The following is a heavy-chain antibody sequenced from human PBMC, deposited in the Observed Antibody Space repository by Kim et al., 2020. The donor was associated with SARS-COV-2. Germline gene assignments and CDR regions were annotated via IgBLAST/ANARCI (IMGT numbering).Heavy chain of an antibody. CDR1: GFTFSSYE. J-gene: IGHJ1*01. D-gene: IGHD2-15*01. V-gene: IGHV3-48*03. CDR2: ISSGGSNI. Sequence: GGSLRLSCAASGFTFSSYEMNWVRQAPGKGLEWVSYISSGGSNIYYADSVKGRFTISRDNAKNSLYLQMNSLRAEDTAVYYCARGPSGLLLSIEYFQHWGQGTLVTVSS. CDR3: ARGPSGLLLSIEYFQH.